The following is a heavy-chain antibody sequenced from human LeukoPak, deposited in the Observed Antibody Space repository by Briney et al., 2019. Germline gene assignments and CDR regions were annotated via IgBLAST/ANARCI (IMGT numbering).Heavy chain of an antibody. CDR3: ARDRYYDSSGYSYGMDV. V-gene: IGHV4-59*12. CDR1: GGSISSYY. D-gene: IGHD3-22*01. Sequence: SETLSLTCTVSGGSISSYYWSWIRQPPGKGLEWIGYIYYSGSTNYNPSLKSRVTMSVDTSKNQFSLKLSSVTAADTAVYYCARDRYYDSSGYSYGMDVWGQGTTVTVSS. J-gene: IGHJ6*02. CDR2: IYYSGST.